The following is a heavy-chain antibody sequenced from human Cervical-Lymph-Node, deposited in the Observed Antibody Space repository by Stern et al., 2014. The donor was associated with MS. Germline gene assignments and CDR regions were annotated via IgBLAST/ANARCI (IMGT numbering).Heavy chain of an antibody. CDR3: ARWIQLWYHDAFDI. CDR2: IYYSGST. CDR1: GGSISSGGYY. J-gene: IGHJ3*02. Sequence: VQLVESGPGLVKPSQTLSLTCTVSGGSISSGGYYWSWIRQHPGKGLEXIGYIYYSGSTYYNPSLKSLVTISVDTSKNQFSLKLSSVTAADTAVYYCARWIQLWYHDAFDIWGQGTMVTVSS. D-gene: IGHD5-18*01. V-gene: IGHV4-31*01.